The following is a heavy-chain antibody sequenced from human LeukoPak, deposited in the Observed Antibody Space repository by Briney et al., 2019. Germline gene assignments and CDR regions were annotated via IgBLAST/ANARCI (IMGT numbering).Heavy chain of an antibody. J-gene: IGHJ4*02. V-gene: IGHV3-23*01. D-gene: IGHD4-17*01. Sequence: GGSLRLSCAASGFTFSNYAMSWVRQAPGKGLEWVSAISGSGGRTYYADSVKGRFTISRDNSKNTLYLQMNSLRAEDTAVYYCARDLFYGDYYFDYWSQGTLVTVSS. CDR3: ARDLFYGDYYFDY. CDR2: ISGSGGRT. CDR1: GFTFSNYA.